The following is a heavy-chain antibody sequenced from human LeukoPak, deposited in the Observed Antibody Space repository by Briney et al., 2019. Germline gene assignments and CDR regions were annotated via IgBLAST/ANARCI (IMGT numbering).Heavy chain of an antibody. CDR2: IKQDESEK. V-gene: IGHV3-7*01. J-gene: IGHJ6*03. D-gene: IGHD3-10*01. Sequence: GGSLRLSCVASGFSFSGFSTSWVRQAPGKGLEWVANIKQDESEKYYVDSVKGRFTISRDNAKNSLYLQMNSLRAEDTAVYYCARGNTMLRGGSYYYYYMDVWGKGTTVTVSS. CDR1: GFSFSGFS. CDR3: ARGNTMLRGGSYYYYYMDV.